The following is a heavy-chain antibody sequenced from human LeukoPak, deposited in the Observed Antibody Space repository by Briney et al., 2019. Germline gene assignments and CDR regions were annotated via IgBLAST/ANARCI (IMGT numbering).Heavy chain of an antibody. Sequence: GGSLRLSCAASGFTFNNYAMTWVRQAPGKGLEWVAAVSGRGDATYYADSVKGRFTISRDDSKNTLYLQMNRLRAEDTAVYHCAKAPPAATNYYYGMDVWGQGTTVTVSS. CDR2: VSGRGDAT. D-gene: IGHD2-15*01. CDR1: GFTFNNYA. CDR3: AKAPPAATNYYYGMDV. V-gene: IGHV3-23*01. J-gene: IGHJ6*02.